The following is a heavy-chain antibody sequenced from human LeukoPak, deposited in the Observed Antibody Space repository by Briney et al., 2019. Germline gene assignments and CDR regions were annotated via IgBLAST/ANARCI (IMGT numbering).Heavy chain of an antibody. CDR1: GFTFSSYG. CDR3: ARESNDGGYFDY. D-gene: IGHD1-1*01. J-gene: IGHJ4*02. CDR2: ISGSGGRT. Sequence: GGSLRLSCAASGFTFSSYGMGWVRHAPGKGLEWDSTISGSGGRTYYADSVKGRFTISRDNSKNTVYLQMNSLRAEDTAVYYCARESNDGGYFDYWGQGTLVTVSS. V-gene: IGHV3-23*01.